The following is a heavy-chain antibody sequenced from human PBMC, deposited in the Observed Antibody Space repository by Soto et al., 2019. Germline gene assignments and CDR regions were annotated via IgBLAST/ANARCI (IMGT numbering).Heavy chain of an antibody. J-gene: IGHJ3*02. Sequence: GGALRLSCAASGFTFDDYAMHWARQAPGKSLEWVSGISWNSGSIGYADSVKGRFTISRDNAKNSLYLQMNSLRAEDTALYYCAKDIKTGTPRGAFDIWGQGTMVTVSS. CDR1: GFTFDDYA. D-gene: IGHD1-7*01. CDR2: ISWNSGSI. V-gene: IGHV3-9*01. CDR3: AKDIKTGTPRGAFDI.